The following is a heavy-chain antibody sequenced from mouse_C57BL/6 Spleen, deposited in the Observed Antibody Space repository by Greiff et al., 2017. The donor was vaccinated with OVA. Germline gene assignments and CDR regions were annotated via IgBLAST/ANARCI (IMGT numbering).Heavy chain of an antibody. CDR2: ISSGSSTI. Sequence: EVKLVESGGGLVKPGGSLKLSCAASGFTFSDYGMHWVRQAPEKGLEWVAYISSGSSTIYYADTVKGRFTISRDNAKNTLFLQMTSLRSEDTAMYYCARDGNYVNYYAMDYWGQGTSVTVSS. CDR1: GFTFSDYG. V-gene: IGHV5-17*01. D-gene: IGHD2-1*01. J-gene: IGHJ4*01. CDR3: ARDGNYVNYYAMDY.